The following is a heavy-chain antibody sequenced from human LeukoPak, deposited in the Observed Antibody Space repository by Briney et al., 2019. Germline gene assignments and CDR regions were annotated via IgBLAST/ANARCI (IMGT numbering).Heavy chain of an antibody. J-gene: IGHJ3*02. Sequence: GGSLKLSCAASGFTFSGSVMHWVRQAAGKGLEWVGRIRSKRNNYATAYAASVKGRFTISRDDSKNTVYLRMDSLKTEDTALYYCSRLEDTSPTEVALDIWGQGTVVTVSS. CDR2: IRSKRNNYAT. D-gene: IGHD2-2*01. V-gene: IGHV3-73*01. CDR1: GFTFSGSV. CDR3: SRLEDTSPTEVALDI.